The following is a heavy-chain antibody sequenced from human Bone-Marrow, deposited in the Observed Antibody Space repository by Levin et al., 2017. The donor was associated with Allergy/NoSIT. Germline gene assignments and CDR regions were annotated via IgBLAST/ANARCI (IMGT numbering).Heavy chain of an antibody. D-gene: IGHD3-10*01. CDR3: ARRAPYYYGSGYFDY. CDR1: GGSISSYY. CDR2: IYYSGST. Sequence: SQTLSLPCTVSGGSISSYYWSWIRQPPGKGLEWIGYIYYSGSTNYNPSLKSRVTISVDTSKNQFSLKLSSVTAADTAVYYCARRAPYYYGSGYFDYWGQGTLVTVSS. V-gene: IGHV4-59*08. J-gene: IGHJ4*02.